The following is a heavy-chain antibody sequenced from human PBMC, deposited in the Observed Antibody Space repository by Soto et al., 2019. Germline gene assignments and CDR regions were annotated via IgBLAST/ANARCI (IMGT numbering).Heavy chain of an antibody. J-gene: IGHJ4*02. V-gene: IGHV3-15*07. Sequence: PGGSLRLSCAVSGFDFTNSWMNCVRQAPGKGLEWVGRIKSKNDGGTTDYAAPVQGRFTISRDDSKTTIYLQMNSLKTEDTAVYYCTSAGQYCTSTTCKAYWGQGTPVTVSS. CDR2: IKSKNDGGTT. CDR3: TSAGQYCTSTTCKAY. CDR1: GFDFTNSW. D-gene: IGHD2-2*01.